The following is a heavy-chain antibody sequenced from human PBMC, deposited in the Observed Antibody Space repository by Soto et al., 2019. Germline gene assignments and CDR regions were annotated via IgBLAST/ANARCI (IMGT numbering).Heavy chain of an antibody. CDR3: ARGKPSGYRFGPRNFFYYGMDV. J-gene: IGHJ6*02. V-gene: IGHV4-34*01. D-gene: IGHD5-18*01. CDR2: INHSGIT. CDR1: SGSLTDHY. Sequence: SETLSLTCGVFSGSLTDHYWTWIRRTPGKGLEWIGEINHSGITDYNPSLKSRVTLSLDTSKNQFSLKVTALTAADTAVYYCARGKPSGYRFGPRNFFYYGMDVWGPGTTVTVSS.